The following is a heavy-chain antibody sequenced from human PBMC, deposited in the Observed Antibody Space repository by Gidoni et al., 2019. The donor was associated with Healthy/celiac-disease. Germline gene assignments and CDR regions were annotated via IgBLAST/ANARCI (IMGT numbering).Heavy chain of an antibody. J-gene: IGHJ5*02. CDR2: INPNSGGT. V-gene: IGHV1-2*02. CDR3: AREGVPTGIAAAGWFDP. Sequence: GQGLEWMGWINPNSGGTNYAQKFQGRVTMTRDTSISTAYMELSRLRSDDTAVYYCAREGVPTGIAAAGWFDPWGQGTLVTVSS. D-gene: IGHD6-13*01.